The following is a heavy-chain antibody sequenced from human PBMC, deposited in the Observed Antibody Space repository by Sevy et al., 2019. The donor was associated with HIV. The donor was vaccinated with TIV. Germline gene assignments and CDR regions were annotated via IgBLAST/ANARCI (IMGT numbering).Heavy chain of an antibody. V-gene: IGHV4-39*02. Sequence: SETLSLTCTVSGGSISSSGYYWGWIRQPPGKGLEWIGRIYYGGSTYYNPSLKSRIIISVDTSKNHFFLKLRTVTAADAAVYYCARVSMIVVVITDDWGYYFDYWGQGTLVTVSS. D-gene: IGHD3-22*01. J-gene: IGHJ4*02. CDR2: IYYGGST. CDR3: ARVSMIVVVITDDWGYYFDY. CDR1: GGSISSSGYY.